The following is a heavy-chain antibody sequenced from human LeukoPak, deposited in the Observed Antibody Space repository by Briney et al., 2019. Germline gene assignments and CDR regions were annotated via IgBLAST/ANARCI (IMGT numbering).Heavy chain of an antibody. D-gene: IGHD5-12*01. CDR2: IYSGGNT. J-gene: IGHJ3*02. CDR3: ARVIVATNAFDAFDI. Sequence: SGGSLRLSCAASGFSVSSNYMSWVRQAVGKGLEWVSIIYSGGNTYYADSVKGRFTISRDNSKNTLYLQMNSLRAEDTAVYYCARVIVATNAFDAFDIWGQGTMVTVSS. V-gene: IGHV3-53*01. CDR1: GFSVSSNY.